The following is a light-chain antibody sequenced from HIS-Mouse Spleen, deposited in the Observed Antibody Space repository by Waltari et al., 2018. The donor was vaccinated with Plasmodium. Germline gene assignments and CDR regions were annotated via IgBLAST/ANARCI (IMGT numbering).Light chain of an antibody. J-gene: IGLJ2*01. CDR2: QDS. CDR1: KLGDEY. Sequence: SYELTQPPSVSVSPGPTARITCSGDKLGDEYACWYQQKPGQSPVLVIYQDSKGPSGIPVRSPGSTAGNTATLTISGTQAMDEADYYCQAWDSSTVVFGGGTKLTVL. CDR3: QAWDSSTVV. V-gene: IGLV3-1*01.